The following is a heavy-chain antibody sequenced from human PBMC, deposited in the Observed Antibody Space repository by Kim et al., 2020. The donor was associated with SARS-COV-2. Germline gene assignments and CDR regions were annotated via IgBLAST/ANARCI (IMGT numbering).Heavy chain of an antibody. D-gene: IGHD6-13*01. Sequence: GESLKISCKGSGYSFTSYWISWVRQMPGKGLEWMGRIDPSDSYTYYSPSFQGHVTISADKSISTAYLQWSSLKASDTAMYYCARQDSSNYDFDYCGQGTLVTVSS. V-gene: IGHV5-10-1*01. CDR1: GYSFTSYW. CDR3: ARQDSSNYDFDY. J-gene: IGHJ4*02. CDR2: IDPSDSYT.